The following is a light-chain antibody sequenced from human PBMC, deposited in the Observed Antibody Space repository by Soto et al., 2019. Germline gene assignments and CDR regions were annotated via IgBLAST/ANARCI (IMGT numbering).Light chain of an antibody. Sequence: IVMTHSPLSLPATPGEPASISFRSSQSLLHSNGYNYLDWYLQKPGQSPQLLIYLGSNRASGVPDRFSGSGSGTDFTLEISRVETDDVGIYYCMQSTQLPPTFGQGTRLEIK. CDR3: MQSTQLPPT. CDR1: QSLLHSNGYNY. V-gene: IGKV2-28*01. J-gene: IGKJ5*01. CDR2: LGS.